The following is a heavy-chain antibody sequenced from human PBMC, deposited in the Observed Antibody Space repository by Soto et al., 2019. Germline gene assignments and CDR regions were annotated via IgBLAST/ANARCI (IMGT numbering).Heavy chain of an antibody. V-gene: IGHV4-39*01. CDR1: AGMPNRSEHY. CDR2: ISYSGST. D-gene: IGHD1-7*01. Sequence: SETRSVTCTGSAGMPNRSEHYWCCIRQPQGKGLERIGSISYSGSTYYNPSLRSRVTISVDTSKNQFSLKLSSVTAADTAVYYCARGAYSWNYFNYYYGMDVWGQGTTVT. CDR3: ARGAYSWNYFNYYYGMDV. J-gene: IGHJ6*02.